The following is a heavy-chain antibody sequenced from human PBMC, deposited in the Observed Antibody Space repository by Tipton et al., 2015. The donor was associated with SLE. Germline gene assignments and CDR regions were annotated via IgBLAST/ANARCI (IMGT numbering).Heavy chain of an antibody. CDR2: ISSSSSYI. D-gene: IGHD6-13*01. V-gene: IGHV3-21*01. J-gene: IGHJ4*02. CDR1: GFTFSSYS. CDR3: AKDRTVSSSRTYFDY. Sequence: SLRLSCAASGFTFSSYSMNWVRQAPGRGLEWVSSISSSSSYIYYADSVKGRFTISRDNAKNSLYLQMNSLRAEDTAVYYCAKDRTVSSSRTYFDYWGQGTLVTVSS.